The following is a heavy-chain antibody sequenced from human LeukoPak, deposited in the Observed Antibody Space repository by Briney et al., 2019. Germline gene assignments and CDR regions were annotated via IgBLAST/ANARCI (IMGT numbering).Heavy chain of an antibody. CDR1: GYSISSGYY. CDR2: IYHSGST. V-gene: IGHV4-38-2*02. D-gene: IGHD3-3*01. J-gene: IGHJ3*02. Sequence: SETLSLTCTVSGYSISSGYYWGWIRQPPGKGLEWIGSIYHSGSTYYNPSLKGRVTISVDTSKNQFSLKLSSVTAADTAVYYCTRGPGAISKEAFDIWGRGTMVTVSS. CDR3: TRGPGAISKEAFDI.